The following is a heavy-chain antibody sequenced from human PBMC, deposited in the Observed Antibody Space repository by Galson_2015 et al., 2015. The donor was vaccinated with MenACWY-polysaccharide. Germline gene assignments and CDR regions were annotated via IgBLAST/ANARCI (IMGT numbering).Heavy chain of an antibody. V-gene: IGHV3-11*01. CDR2: ISSSGSTI. J-gene: IGHJ5*02. CDR1: GFTFSDYY. D-gene: IGHD1-20*01. CDR3: ARGGSGYNWNDENWFDP. Sequence: SLRLSCAASGFTFSDYYMSWIRQAPGKGLEWVSYISSSGSTIYYADSVKGRFTISRDSAKNSLYLQMNSLRAEDTAVYYCARGGSGYNWNDENWFDPWGQGTLVTVSS.